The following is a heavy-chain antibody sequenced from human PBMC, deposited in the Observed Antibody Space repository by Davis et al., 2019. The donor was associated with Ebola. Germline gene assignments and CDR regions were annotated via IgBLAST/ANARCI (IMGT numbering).Heavy chain of an antibody. V-gene: IGHV5-51*01. CDR3: ARPHGSGWYGDFYFDY. J-gene: IGHJ4*02. CDR1: KYSFTNYW. Sequence: GESLKISCKGSKYSFTNYWIGWVRQMPGKGLEWMGIISPGDSDTRYRPSFQGQVTISVDKSINTAYLQWSSLKAADAAMYYCARPHGSGWYGDFYFDYWGQGTLVTVSS. CDR2: ISPGDSDT. D-gene: IGHD6-19*01.